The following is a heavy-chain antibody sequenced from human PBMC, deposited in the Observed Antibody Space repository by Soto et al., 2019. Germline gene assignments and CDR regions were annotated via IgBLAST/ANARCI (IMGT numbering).Heavy chain of an antibody. Sequence: QLQLQEAGPGLVKPSQTLSLTCTVSGGSISRGDYSWSWIRQPPGKGLEWSGYIYYSGSTYYNPSRKSRVTISVDTSKNQFSLKLSSVTAADTAVYYCARARYYDYVWGSRGRAFDIWGQGTMVTVSS. V-gene: IGHV4-30-4*01. CDR1: GGSISRGDYS. D-gene: IGHD3-16*01. CDR3: ARARYYDYVWGSRGRAFDI. J-gene: IGHJ3*02. CDR2: IYYSGST.